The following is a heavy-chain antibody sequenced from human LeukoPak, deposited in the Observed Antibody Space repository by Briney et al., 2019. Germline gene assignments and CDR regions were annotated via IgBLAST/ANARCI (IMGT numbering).Heavy chain of an antibody. CDR1: GGSFSGYY. CDR2: INHSGST. CDR3: ARVSSSSPYYFDY. D-gene: IGHD6-13*01. J-gene: IGHJ4*02. Sequence: PSETLSLTCAVYGGSFSGYYWSWVRQPPGKGLEWIGEINHSGSTNYNPSLKSRATISVDTSKNQFSLKLSSVTAADTAVYYCARVSSSSPYYFDYWGQGTLVTVSS. V-gene: IGHV4-34*01.